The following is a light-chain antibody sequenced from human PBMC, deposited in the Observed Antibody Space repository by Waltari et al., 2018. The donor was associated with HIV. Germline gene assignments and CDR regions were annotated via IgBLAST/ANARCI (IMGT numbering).Light chain of an antibody. CDR3: AAWDDILSGWV. Sequence: QSVLTQPPSASGTPGQRVTISCSGSSANVGNTVYWYQQLPGTAPKVLIYRDNQRPSGVPDRFSGSRSCTSASLDVSGLRSEDEANYFCAAWDDILSGWVFGGGTKLTVL. V-gene: IGLV1-47*01. CDR1: SANVGNT. J-gene: IGLJ3*02. CDR2: RDN.